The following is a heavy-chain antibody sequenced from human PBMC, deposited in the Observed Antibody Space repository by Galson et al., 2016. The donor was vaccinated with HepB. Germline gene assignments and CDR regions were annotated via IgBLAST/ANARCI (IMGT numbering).Heavy chain of an antibody. CDR1: GGSVGSDDYS. V-gene: IGHV4-30-2*01. Sequence: TLSLTCAVSGGSVGSDDYSWSWIRQPPGKDLEWIGYIYDSGSTHYNPSLKSRVAISLDRSKNQLSLNLTSVTAADTAVYDCAREHSSANCFDYWGQGTLVTVSS. J-gene: IGHJ4*02. CDR3: AREHSSANCFDY. D-gene: IGHD6-19*01. CDR2: IYDSGST.